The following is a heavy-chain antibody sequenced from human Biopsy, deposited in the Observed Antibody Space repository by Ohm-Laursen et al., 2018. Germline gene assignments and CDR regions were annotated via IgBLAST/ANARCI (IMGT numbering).Heavy chain of an antibody. CDR1: GYTFTSYY. D-gene: IGHD3-22*01. J-gene: IGHJ4*02. CDR2: INPNNDNT. Sequence: ESSVKVSCKAPGYTFTSYYLHWERQAPGQGLEWMGRINPNNDNTAYAQKFQGRITMTKDTSTSTVYMDLSSLTFDDSAVYYCARGPRGLVVITTTALYFDYWGQGNLVTVSS. V-gene: IGHV1-46*01. CDR3: ARGPRGLVVITTTALYFDY.